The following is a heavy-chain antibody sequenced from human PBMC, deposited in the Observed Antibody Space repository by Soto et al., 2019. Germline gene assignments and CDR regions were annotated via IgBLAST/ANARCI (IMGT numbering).Heavy chain of an antibody. D-gene: IGHD6-19*01. CDR1: VFTFSDYA. Sequence: LRLSCAASVFTFSDYAMHWVRQAPGKGLEWVAVVSHDGRNTHYADSVKGRFTISRDSSKKTVSLEMTSLRAEDTAVYYCAKGGRQWLVTSDFNYWGQGALVTVSS. V-gene: IGHV3-30*18. CDR2: VSHDGRNT. CDR3: AKGGRQWLVTSDFNY. J-gene: IGHJ4*02.